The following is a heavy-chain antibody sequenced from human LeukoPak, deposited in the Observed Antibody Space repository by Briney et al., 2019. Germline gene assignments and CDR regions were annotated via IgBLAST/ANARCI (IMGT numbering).Heavy chain of an antibody. CDR3: ARDGDDYSNYYMDV. D-gene: IGHD4-11*01. CDR1: GFTFSSYA. CDR2: ISYDGSNK. J-gene: IGHJ6*03. V-gene: IGHV3-30-3*01. Sequence: GGSLRLSCAASGFTFSSYAMHWVRQAPGKGLEWVAVISYDGSNKYYADSVKGRFTISRDNSKNTLYLQMNSLRAEDTAVYYYARDGDDYSNYYMDVWGKGTTVTVSS.